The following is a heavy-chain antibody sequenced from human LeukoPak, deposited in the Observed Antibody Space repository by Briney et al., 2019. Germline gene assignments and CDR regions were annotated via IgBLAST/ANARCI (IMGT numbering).Heavy chain of an antibody. D-gene: IGHD6-19*01. CDR3: ARAPGLAVAGMWARYYYYMDV. CDR2: TYYRSKWYN. J-gene: IGHJ6*03. V-gene: IGHV6-1*01. CDR1: GDSVSSNSAA. Sequence: PSQTLSLTCAISGDSVSSNSAAWNWIRQSPSRGLEWLGRTYYRSKWYNDYAVSVKSRITINPDTSKNQFSLQLNSVTPEDTAVYYCARAPGLAVAGMWARYYYYMDVWGKGTTVTVSS.